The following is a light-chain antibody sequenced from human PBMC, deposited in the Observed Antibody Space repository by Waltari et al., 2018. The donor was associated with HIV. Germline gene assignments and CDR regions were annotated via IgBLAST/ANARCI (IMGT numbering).Light chain of an antibody. J-gene: IGLJ3*02. CDR3: SSYTTSSTVV. CDR2: EVS. V-gene: IGLV2-14*01. Sequence: QSALTQPASVSGSPGQSIAISCTGASSDVGGYTYVAWSKQHPGKAPKLLIYEVSNRPSGVCNRFSGAKSCNTASRTISGLQAEDEAEYYCSSYTTSSTVVFGGGTKLTVL. CDR1: SSDVGGYTY.